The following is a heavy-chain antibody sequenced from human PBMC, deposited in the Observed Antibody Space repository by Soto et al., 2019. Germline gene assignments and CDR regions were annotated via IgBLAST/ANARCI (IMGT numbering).Heavy chain of an antibody. CDR1: GFTFSSYA. CDR3: AKDASLLWFGDQRGGV. J-gene: IGHJ6*04. Sequence: PGGSLRLSCAASGFTFSSYAMSWVRQAPGKGLEWVSAISGSGGSTYYADSVKGRFTISRDNSKNTLYLQMNSLRAEDTAVYYCAKDASLLWFGDQRGGVWGKGTTVTVSS. D-gene: IGHD3-10*01. CDR2: ISGSGGST. V-gene: IGHV3-23*01.